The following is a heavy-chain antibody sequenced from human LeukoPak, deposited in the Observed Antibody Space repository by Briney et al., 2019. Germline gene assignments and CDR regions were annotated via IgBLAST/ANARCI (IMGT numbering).Heavy chain of an antibody. J-gene: IGHJ4*02. CDR1: GFTFSSYW. D-gene: IGHD3-10*01. V-gene: IGHV3-74*01. CDR2: INSDGSST. Sequence: PGGSLRLSCAASGFTFSSYWMHWVRQAPGKGLVWVSRINSDGSSTSYADSVKGRFTTSRDNAKNTLYLQMNSLRVEDTAMYYCARDQYGLGSSPIYWGQGTLVTVSS. CDR3: ARDQYGLGSSPIY.